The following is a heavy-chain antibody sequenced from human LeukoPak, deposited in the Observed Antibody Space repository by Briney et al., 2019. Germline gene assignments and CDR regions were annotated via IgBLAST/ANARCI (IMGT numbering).Heavy chain of an antibody. CDR1: GGSISSGGYY. CDR2: VYYSGST. Sequence: SETLSLTCTVSGGSISSGGYYWTWIRQHPGKGLEWIGYVYYSGSTNYNPSLKSRVTISVDTSKNQFSLKLSSVTAADTAVYYCARGGVDIVATNYYYYGMDVWGQGTTVTVSS. CDR3: ARGGVDIVATNYYYYGMDV. V-gene: IGHV4-61*08. J-gene: IGHJ6*02. D-gene: IGHD5-12*01.